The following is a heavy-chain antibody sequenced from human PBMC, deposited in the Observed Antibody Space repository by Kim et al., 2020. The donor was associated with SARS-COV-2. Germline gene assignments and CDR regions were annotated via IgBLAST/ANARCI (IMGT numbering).Heavy chain of an antibody. CDR2: ISNSGSDT. D-gene: IGHD3-10*01. Sequence: GGSLRLSCTASGFTFSNYNMNWVRQAPGKGLEWVSAISNSGSDTFDADSVKGRITISRDNAKNTLYLQKSNLRADDTAIYYCAKRNGYHGSAYMDVWGPGSTVAVSS. V-gene: IGHV3-23*01. CDR1: GFTFSNYN. CDR3: AKRNGYHGSAYMDV. J-gene: IGHJ6*02.